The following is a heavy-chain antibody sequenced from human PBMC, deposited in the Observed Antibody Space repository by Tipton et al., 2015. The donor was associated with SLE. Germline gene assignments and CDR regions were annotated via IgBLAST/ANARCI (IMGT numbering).Heavy chain of an antibody. D-gene: IGHD1-26*01. CDR2: VYYSGNI. J-gene: IGHJ5*02. V-gene: IGHV4-59*01. CDR1: GGSISSYD. Sequence: LSCTVSGGSISSYDWSWIRQPPGKQLEWIGYVYYSGNINYNPSLKSRVTISVDTSQNQFSLKLNSVTAADTAVYYCARSALSGSYYWFDPWGQGSLVTVSS. CDR3: ARSALSGSYYWFDP.